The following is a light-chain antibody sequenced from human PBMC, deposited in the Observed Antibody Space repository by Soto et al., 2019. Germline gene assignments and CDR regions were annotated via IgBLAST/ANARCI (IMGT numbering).Light chain of an antibody. CDR2: EVS. J-gene: IGLJ1*01. V-gene: IGLV2-14*01. CDR3: SSYTTSTTYV. CDR1: SSDFATYNY. Sequence: QSVLTQPASVSGSPGQSITISCTGTSSDFATYNYVSWYQQHPGKAPKLIIYEVSDRPSGVSNRFSGSKSGKTASLTISGLQAEDEADYYCSSYTTSTTYVFGPGTKVTVL.